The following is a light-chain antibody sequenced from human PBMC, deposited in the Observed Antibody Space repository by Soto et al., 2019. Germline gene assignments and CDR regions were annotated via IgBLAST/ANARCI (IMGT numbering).Light chain of an antibody. J-gene: IGKJ2*01. CDR1: QSVSSN. V-gene: IGKV3-15*01. Sequence: EIVMTQSPATLSVSPGERATLSCRASQSVSSNLAWYQQKPGQAPRLLIYGASTRATGIPARFSGSGSGTEFTLTISSLQSEDVAVYYCQQYNNWPPYPFGQGTKVEIK. CDR2: GAS. CDR3: QQYNNWPPYP.